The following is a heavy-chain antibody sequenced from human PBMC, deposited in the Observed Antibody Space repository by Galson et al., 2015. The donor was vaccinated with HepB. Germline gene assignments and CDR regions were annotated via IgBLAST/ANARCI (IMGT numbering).Heavy chain of an antibody. J-gene: IGHJ3*02. V-gene: IGHV3-33*01. CDR1: GFTFSSYG. D-gene: IGHD6-6*01. CDR2: IWYDGSNK. Sequence: SLRLSCAASGFTFSSYGMHWVRQAPGKGLEWVAVIWYDGSNKYYADSVKGRFTISRDNSKNTLYLQMNSLRAEDTAVYYCARDHGSSSEYSFDIWGQGTMVTVSS. CDR3: ARDHGSSSEYSFDI.